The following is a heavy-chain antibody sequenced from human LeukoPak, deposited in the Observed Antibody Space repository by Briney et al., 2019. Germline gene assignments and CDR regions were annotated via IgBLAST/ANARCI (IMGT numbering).Heavy chain of an antibody. V-gene: IGHV3-66*01. CDR3: AKERGCTAGSCARIPDY. CDR1: GFTVSSNY. Sequence: PGGSLRLSCAASGFTVSSNYMSWVRRAPGKGLEGVSVIYSGGSTYYSDSVTGRFTISRDNSNNTVYLQMNSLRVEDTAVYYCAKERGCTAGSCARIPDYWGQGTLVTVSS. CDR2: IYSGGST. J-gene: IGHJ4*02. D-gene: IGHD2-15*01.